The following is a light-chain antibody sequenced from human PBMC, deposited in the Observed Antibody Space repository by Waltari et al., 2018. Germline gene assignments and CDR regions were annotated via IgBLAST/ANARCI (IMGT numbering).Light chain of an antibody. CDR3: QTGGHGTWV. Sequence: QLVVTQSPSASASLGASVKLTCTLSSGHSNNIIAWLQQRPEKGPRYVMKVNSDGSHIRGDDIPDRFSGSSSGAERYLTISSLQSEDEADYYCQTGGHGTWVFGGGTKLTVL. J-gene: IGLJ3*02. CDR2: VNSDGSH. CDR1: SGHSNNI. V-gene: IGLV4-69*01.